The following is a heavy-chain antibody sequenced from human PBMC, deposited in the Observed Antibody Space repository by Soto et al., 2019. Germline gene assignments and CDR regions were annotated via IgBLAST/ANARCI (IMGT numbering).Heavy chain of an antibody. CDR2: MYSGGTT. CDR1: GFIVSSNY. Sequence: EVQLVESGGGLVQPGGSLRLSCAASGFIVSSNYMTWVRQAPGKGLEWVSIMYSGGTTYYAESVKGRFTISRHISKNTLELQMNTLRFEDTAVYYCARVAGDAPLDIWGPGTMVTVSS. J-gene: IGHJ3*02. CDR3: ARVAGDAPLDI. D-gene: IGHD2-21*02. V-gene: IGHV3-53*04.